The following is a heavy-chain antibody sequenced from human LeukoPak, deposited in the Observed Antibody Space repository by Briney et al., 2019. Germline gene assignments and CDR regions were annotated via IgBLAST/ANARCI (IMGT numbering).Heavy chain of an antibody. J-gene: IGHJ2*01. CDR2: IYYSGST. CDR1: GGSISSGDYY. Sequence: SETLSLTCTVSGGSISSGDYYWSWIRQPPGKGLEWIGYIYYSGSTYYNPSLKSRVTISVDTSKNQFSLKLSSVTAADTAVCYCASAYCGGDCTPYWYFDLWGRGTLVTVSS. CDR3: ASAYCGGDCTPYWYFDL. V-gene: IGHV4-30-4*01. D-gene: IGHD2-21*02.